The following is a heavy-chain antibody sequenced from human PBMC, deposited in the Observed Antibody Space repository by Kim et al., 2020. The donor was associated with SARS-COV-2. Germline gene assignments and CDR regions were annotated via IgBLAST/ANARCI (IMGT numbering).Heavy chain of an antibody. V-gene: IGHV4-59*01. CDR1: GGSISSYY. CDR3: ARAIPDYGDYWGGAFDI. CDR2: MYYTGST. D-gene: IGHD4-17*01. Sequence: SETLSLTCTVSGGSISSYYWSWIRQPPGKGLEWIGYMYYTGSTNYNASLKSRVTISVDTTKNQFSLKLSSVTAADTAVYYCARAIPDYGDYWGGAFDIWGQGTMVTVSS. J-gene: IGHJ3*02.